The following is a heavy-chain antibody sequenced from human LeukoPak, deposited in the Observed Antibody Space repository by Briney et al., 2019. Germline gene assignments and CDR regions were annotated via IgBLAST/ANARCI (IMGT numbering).Heavy chain of an antibody. V-gene: IGHV3-30*18. CDR3: AKDLSRDSSGWYGGWYFDY. CDR2: ISYDGSNK. CDR1: GFTVSSSY. Sequence: GESLRLSCAASGFTVSSSYMSWVRQAPGKGLEWVAVISYDGSNKYYADSVKGRFTISRDNSKNTLYLQMNSLRAEDTAVYYCAKDLSRDSSGWYGGWYFDYWGQGTLVTVSS. D-gene: IGHD6-19*01. J-gene: IGHJ4*02.